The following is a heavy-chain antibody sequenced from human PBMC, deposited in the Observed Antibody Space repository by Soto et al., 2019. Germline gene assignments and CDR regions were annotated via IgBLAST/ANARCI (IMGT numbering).Heavy chain of an antibody. Sequence: GESLKISCKGSGYSFTSYWISWVRQMPGKGLEWMGRIDPSDSYTNYSPSFQGHVTISADKSISTAYLQWSSLKASDTAMYYCARGHGGELFYNYWGQGTLVTVSS. CDR3: ARGHGGELFYNY. CDR2: IDPSDSYT. J-gene: IGHJ4*02. V-gene: IGHV5-10-1*01. D-gene: IGHD3-10*01. CDR1: GYSFTSYW.